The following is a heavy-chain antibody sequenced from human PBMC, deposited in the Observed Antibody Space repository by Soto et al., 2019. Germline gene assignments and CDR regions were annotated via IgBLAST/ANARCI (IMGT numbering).Heavy chain of an antibody. CDR3: TTTSGNYPVF. V-gene: IGHV3-15*01. Sequence: EVQLVESGGGLVKPGGSLRLSCAASGFTFSNAWMSWVRPAPGKGLDWVGRIKSKTDGGTTDYAAHVKGRFTISRDDSKNTLYLQMNSMKTEDTAVDYCTTTSGNYPVFWGQGQLVTVST. D-gene: IGHD1-26*01. J-gene: IGHJ1*01. CDR1: GFTFSNAW. CDR2: IKSKTDGGTT.